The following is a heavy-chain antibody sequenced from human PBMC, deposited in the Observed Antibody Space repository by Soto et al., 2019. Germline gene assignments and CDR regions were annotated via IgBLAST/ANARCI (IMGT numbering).Heavy chain of an antibody. D-gene: IGHD3-10*01. V-gene: IGHV4-59*01. CDR2: IYYSGST. Sequence: PSETLSLTCTVSGGSISSYYWSWIRQPPGKGLEWIGYIYYSGSTNYNPSLKSRVTISVDTSKNQFSLKLSSVTAADTAVYYCARVGLVGNRFGDKYYFDYWGQGTLVTVSS. J-gene: IGHJ4*02. CDR1: GGSISSYY. CDR3: ARVGLVGNRFGDKYYFDY.